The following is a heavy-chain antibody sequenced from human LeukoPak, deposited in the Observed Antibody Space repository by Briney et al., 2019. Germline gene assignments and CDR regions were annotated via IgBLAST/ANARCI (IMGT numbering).Heavy chain of an antibody. J-gene: IGHJ4*02. Sequence: GGSLRLSCAASGFTFSTNDMSWVRQPPGKGLEWVSAISVIGGSTYYADSVKGRFTSSRDNSKNTLCLQMNSLRAEDTAVYYCARVKVGTTNRFDYWGQGTLVTVSS. CDR1: GFTFSTND. CDR3: ARVKVGTTNRFDY. CDR2: ISVIGGST. V-gene: IGHV3-23*01. D-gene: IGHD1-26*01.